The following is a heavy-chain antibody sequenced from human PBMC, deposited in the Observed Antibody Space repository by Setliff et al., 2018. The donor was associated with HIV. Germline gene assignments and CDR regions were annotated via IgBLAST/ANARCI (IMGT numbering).Heavy chain of an antibody. CDR2: IYYSGST. CDR1: GGSISSSSYY. J-gene: IGHJ4*02. CDR3: ARWGAVAGTFDY. D-gene: IGHD6-19*01. V-gene: IGHV4-39*01. Sequence: PSETLSLTCTVSGGSISSSSYYWGWIRQPPGKGLEWIGSIYYSGSTYYNPSLKSRVTISVDTSKNQFSLKLSSVTAADTAVCYCARWGAVAGTFDYWGQGTLVTVSS.